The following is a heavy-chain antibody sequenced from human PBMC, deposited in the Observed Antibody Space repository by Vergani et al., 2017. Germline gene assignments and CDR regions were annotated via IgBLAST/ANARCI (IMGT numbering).Heavy chain of an antibody. CDR3: ARDYRKTAMVTGYYYMDV. J-gene: IGHJ6*03. D-gene: IGHD5-18*01. V-gene: IGHV3-7*01. CDR2: IKQDGSEK. CDR1: GFTFSSYW. Sequence: PASGFTFSSYWMSWVRQATGKGLEWVANIKQDGSEKYYVDSVKGRFTISRDNAKNSLYLQMNSLRAEDTAVYYCARDYRKTAMVTGYYYMDVWGKGTTVTVSS.